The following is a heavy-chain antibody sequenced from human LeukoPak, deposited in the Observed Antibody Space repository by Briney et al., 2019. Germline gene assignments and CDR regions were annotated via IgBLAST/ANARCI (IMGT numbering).Heavy chain of an antibody. CDR1: GGTFSSYA. CDR2: IIPILGIA. V-gene: IGHV1-69*04. Sequence: SVKVSCKASGGTFSSYAISWVRQAPGQGLEWMGRIIPILGIANYAQKFQGRVTITADKSTSTAYMELSSLRSEDTAVYYCASSVVVVAATLGSYYYYGMDVWGQGTTVTVSS. J-gene: IGHJ6*02. CDR3: ASSVVVVAATLGSYYYYGMDV. D-gene: IGHD2-15*01.